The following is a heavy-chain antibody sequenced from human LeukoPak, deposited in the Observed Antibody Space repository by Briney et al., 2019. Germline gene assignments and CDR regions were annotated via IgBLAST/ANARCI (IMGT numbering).Heavy chain of an antibody. V-gene: IGHV3-13*04. CDR2: IGTAGDT. CDR1: GFTFSSYD. Sequence: GGSLRLSCAASGFTFSSYDMHWVRQSTGKGLKWVSLIGTAGDTYYADSVKGRFTISRENAKNSLHLQMNSLRAGDTAVYYCVRDAGGGDYFDYWGQGTLVTVSS. D-gene: IGHD3-10*01. J-gene: IGHJ4*02. CDR3: VRDAGGGDYFDY.